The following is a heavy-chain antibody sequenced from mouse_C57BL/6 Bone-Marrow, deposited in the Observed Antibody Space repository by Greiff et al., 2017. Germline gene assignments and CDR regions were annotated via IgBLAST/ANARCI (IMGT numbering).Heavy chain of an antibody. CDR1: GYSFTSYY. V-gene: IGHV1-66*01. CDR3: ARFYYGNHDY. CDR2: IYPGSGNT. J-gene: IGHJ2*01. Sequence: QVQLQQSGPELVKPGASVKISCKASGYSFTSYYIHWVKQRPGQGLEWIGWIYPGSGNTKYNEKFKGKATLTADTSSSTAYMQLSSLTSEDSAVYYCARFYYGNHDYWGQGTTLTVSS. D-gene: IGHD2-1*01.